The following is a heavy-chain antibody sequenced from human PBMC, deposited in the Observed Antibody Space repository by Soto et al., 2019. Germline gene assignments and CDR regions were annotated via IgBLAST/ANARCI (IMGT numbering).Heavy chain of an antibody. J-gene: IGHJ4*02. V-gene: IGHV4-59*08. CDR2: IYYSGST. CDR3: ARLGGYYQAFDQ. D-gene: IGHD2-21*02. Sequence: SETLSLTCTVSGGSISSYYWSWIRQPPGKGLGWIGYIYYSGSTNYHPSLKSRVTISIDTSRNQFSLKLNSVTAADTAVYYCARLGGYYQAFDQWGQGSLVTVSS. CDR1: GGSISSYY.